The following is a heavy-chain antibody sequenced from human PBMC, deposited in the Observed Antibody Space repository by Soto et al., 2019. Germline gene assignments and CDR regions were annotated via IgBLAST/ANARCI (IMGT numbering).Heavy chain of an antibody. Sequence: ASVKVSCKASGFTFTSSAVQWVRQARRQRLEWIGWIVVGSGNTNYAQKFQERVTITRDMSTSTAYMELSSLRSEDTAVYYCAASHYVWGSSSDYWGQGTLVTVSS. CDR3: AASHYVWGSSSDY. CDR1: GFTFTSSA. J-gene: IGHJ4*02. D-gene: IGHD3-16*01. V-gene: IGHV1-58*01. CDR2: IVVGSGNT.